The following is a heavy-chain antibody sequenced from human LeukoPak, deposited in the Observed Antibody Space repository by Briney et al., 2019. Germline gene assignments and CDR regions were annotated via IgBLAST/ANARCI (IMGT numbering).Heavy chain of an antibody. J-gene: IGHJ4*02. V-gene: IGHV3-48*03. Sequence: GGSLRLSCEASGFTFSSYEMNWVRQAPGKGLEWVSYISGSGGTIYYADSVKGRFTISRDNAKNSLYLQMNSLRAEDTAVYYCARVDHRAVAGYYFDYWGQGTLVTVTS. CDR3: ARVDHRAVAGYYFDY. CDR1: GFTFSSYE. CDR2: ISGSGGTI. D-gene: IGHD6-19*01.